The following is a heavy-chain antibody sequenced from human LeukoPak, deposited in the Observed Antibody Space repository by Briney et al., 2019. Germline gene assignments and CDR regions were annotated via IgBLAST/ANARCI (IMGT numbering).Heavy chain of an antibody. Sequence: GGSLRLSCAASGFTFSSYWMHWVRQAPGKGLVWFSRINSDGSSTSYADSVKGRFTISRDNAKNTLYLQMNSLRAEDTAVYYCAPGPRITIFGVVKEWGQGTLVTVSS. V-gene: IGHV3-74*01. CDR1: GFTFSSYW. CDR2: INSDGSST. CDR3: APGPRITIFGVVKE. D-gene: IGHD3-3*01. J-gene: IGHJ4*02.